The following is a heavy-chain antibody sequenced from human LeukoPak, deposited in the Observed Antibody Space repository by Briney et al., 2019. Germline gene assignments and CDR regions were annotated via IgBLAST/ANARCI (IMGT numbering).Heavy chain of an antibody. CDR2: ISGSGGST. Sequence: PGGSLRLSCAASGFTFSSYAMSWVRQAPGKGLEWVSTISGSGGSTYYADSVKGRFTISRDNSKNTLYLQMNSLRAEDTAVYYCAKGVSYYYDSSGYPHHFDYWGQGTLVTVSS. CDR3: AKGVSYYYDSSGYPHHFDY. CDR1: GFTFSSYA. J-gene: IGHJ4*02. D-gene: IGHD3-22*01. V-gene: IGHV3-23*01.